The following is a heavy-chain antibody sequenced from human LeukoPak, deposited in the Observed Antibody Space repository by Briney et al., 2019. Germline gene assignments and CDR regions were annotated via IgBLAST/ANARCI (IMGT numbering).Heavy chain of an antibody. CDR2: IYYSGST. CDR3: ARDFSYNSGPAPEDPGSFDP. J-gene: IGHJ5*02. D-gene: IGHD1-1*01. CDR1: GGSISSSSYY. Sequence: PSETLSLTCTVSGGSISSSSYYWGWIRQPPGKGLEWIGSIYYSGSTYYNPSLKSRVTISVDTSKNQFSLKLSSVTAADTAVYYCARDFSYNSGPAPEDPGSFDPWGQGTLVTVSS. V-gene: IGHV4-39*07.